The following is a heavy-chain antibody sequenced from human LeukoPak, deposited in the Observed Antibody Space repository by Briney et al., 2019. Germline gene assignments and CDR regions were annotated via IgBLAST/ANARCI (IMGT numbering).Heavy chain of an antibody. CDR2: IDPKSGGT. D-gene: IGHD6-19*01. CDR1: GYIFIGYY. Sequence: GASVKVSCKTTGYIFIGYYMHWVRQAPGQGLEWMGWIDPKSGGTEYAQKFQGRVTMTRDMSISTAYMDLRRLKSDDTAVYYCVRDMDRGQWLVRPYNWGQGTLVTVSS. CDR3: VRDMDRGQWLVRPYN. J-gene: IGHJ4*02. V-gene: IGHV1-2*02.